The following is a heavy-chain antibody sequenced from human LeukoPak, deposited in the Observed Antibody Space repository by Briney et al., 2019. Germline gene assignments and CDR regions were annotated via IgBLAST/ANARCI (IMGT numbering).Heavy chain of an antibody. V-gene: IGHV3-30*02. CDR3: ANAQLNYDLPKPGMDV. CDR2: IRYDGSNK. J-gene: IGHJ6*04. CDR1: GFTFSSYG. Sequence: PGGSLRLSCAASGFTFSSYGMHWVRQAPGKGLEWVAFIRYDGSNKYYADSVKGRFTISRDNSKNTLYLQMNSLRAEDTAVYYCANAQLNYDLPKPGMDVWGKGTTVTVSS. D-gene: IGHD3-3*01.